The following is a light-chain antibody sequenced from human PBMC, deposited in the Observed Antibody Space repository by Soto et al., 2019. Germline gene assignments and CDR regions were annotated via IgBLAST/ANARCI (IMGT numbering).Light chain of an antibody. J-gene: IGLJ1*01. V-gene: IGLV2-14*01. CDR2: EVS. CDR3: SSYITTNTYV. Sequence: QPVLTQPASVSGSPGQSITISCTGTSSDVGGYNYVSWYQQHPGKAPKLMIYEVSNRPSGVSHRFSGSKSGNTASLTISGLQAEDEADYYCSSYITTNTYVFGTGTKLTVL. CDR1: SSDVGGYNY.